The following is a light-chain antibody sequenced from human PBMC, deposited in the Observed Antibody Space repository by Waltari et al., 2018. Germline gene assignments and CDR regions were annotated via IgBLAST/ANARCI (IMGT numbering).Light chain of an antibody. CDR3: QQYFATPP. Sequence: DIVMTQSPDSLPVSLGERATMHCKSSQTISHSSTNKNYLAWYQRNPGQPPRLLIYWSSTRDSGVPERFSGSGSGSDFTLTIASLQAEDVAVYYCQQYFATPPFGAGTKVEIK. V-gene: IGKV4-1*01. CDR2: WSS. J-gene: IGKJ4*01. CDR1: QTISHSSTNKNY.